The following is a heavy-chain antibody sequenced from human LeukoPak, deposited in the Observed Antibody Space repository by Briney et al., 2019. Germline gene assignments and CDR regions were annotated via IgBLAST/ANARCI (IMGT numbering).Heavy chain of an antibody. D-gene: IGHD1-26*01. J-gene: IGHJ5*02. Sequence: PGGSLRLSCVASGFSVSSNYMTWARQVPGKGLEWVSLIYSDDSTYYADSVKGRFTTSRDKSKNTLYLQMHSLRGEDTAIYYCAQDPLVGTNTLPWGQGILVTVSS. V-gene: IGHV3-66*02. CDR1: GFSVSSNY. CDR3: AQDPLVGTNTLP. CDR2: IYSDDST.